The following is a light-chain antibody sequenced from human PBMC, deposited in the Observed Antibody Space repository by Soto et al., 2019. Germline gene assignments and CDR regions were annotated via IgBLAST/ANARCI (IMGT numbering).Light chain of an antibody. V-gene: IGKV1-13*02. CDR3: HQFYSYLT. CDR2: DAS. J-gene: IGKJ2*01. CDR1: QSVSSA. Sequence: AIVLTQSPSSLSASVGDRVTITCRASQSVSSALAWYQQKPGKAPKLLIYDASNLPSGAPSRCRGSGSATYFTLTISRLQPEDFATYYGHQFYSYLTFGHGTPLEIK.